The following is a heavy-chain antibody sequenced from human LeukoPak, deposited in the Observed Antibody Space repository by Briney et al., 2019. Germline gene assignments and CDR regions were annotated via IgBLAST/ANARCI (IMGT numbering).Heavy chain of an antibody. Sequence: GGSLRLCCASSGFTLNSHAMSWVRQAPGKGLEWVSVRSGSGDSTYYAESVKGRFTTSRDNSKDTLFLQMNSLRAEDTTVHFCARTRFYYYTTDLWGEGTTVTVSS. V-gene: IGHV3-23*01. CDR3: ARTRFYYYTTDL. CDR1: GFTLNSHA. J-gene: IGHJ6*03. CDR2: RSGSGDST.